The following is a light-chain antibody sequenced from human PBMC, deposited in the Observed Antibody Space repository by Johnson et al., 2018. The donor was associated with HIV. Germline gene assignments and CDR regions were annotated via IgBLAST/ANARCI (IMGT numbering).Light chain of an antibody. V-gene: IGLV1-51*01. CDR1: SSNIENNY. Sequence: QSVLTQPPSVSAAPGQKVTISCSGSSSNIENNYVSWYQQLPGTAPKLLIYDSNKRPSGIPDRFSGSKSGTSATLGITGLQTGAEADYYCGTLDSSLRVGFFGTGTKVTVL. CDR2: DSN. CDR3: GTLDSSLRVGF. J-gene: IGLJ1*01.